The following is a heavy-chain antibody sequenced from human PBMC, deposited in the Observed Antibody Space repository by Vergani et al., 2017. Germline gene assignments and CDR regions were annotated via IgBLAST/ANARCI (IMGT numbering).Heavy chain of an antibody. CDR3: AKALLTFSRASEDHYYYYGMDV. CDR2: IRFDGSNT. CDR1: GFTFNNYG. D-gene: IGHD2-2*01. Sequence: QVQLVESGGGVVQPGGSLRLSCAASGFTFNNYGMNWVRQAPGKGLEWVAFIRFDGSNTYYADSLKGRFTISRDNSQNSLYLQMNSLRAEDTAVYYCAKALLTFSRASEDHYYYYGMDVWGQGTTVTVSS. V-gene: IGHV3-30*02. J-gene: IGHJ6*02.